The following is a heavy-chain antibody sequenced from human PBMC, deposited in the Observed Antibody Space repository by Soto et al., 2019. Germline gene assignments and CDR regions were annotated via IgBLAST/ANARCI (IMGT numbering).Heavy chain of an antibody. V-gene: IGHV3-33*01. J-gene: IGHJ6*02. CDR3: AGSLWLPGDYSYGMDV. Sequence: GGSLRLSCAASGFTFSSYGMHWVRQAPGKGLEWVAVIWYDGSNKYYADSVKGRFTISRDNSKNTLYLQMNSLRAEDTAVYYCAGSLWLPGDYSYGMDVWGQGTTV. CDR2: IWYDGSNK. D-gene: IGHD5-18*01. CDR1: GFTFSSYG.